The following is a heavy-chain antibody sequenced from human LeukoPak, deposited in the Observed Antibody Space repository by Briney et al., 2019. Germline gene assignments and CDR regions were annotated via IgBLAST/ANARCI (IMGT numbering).Heavy chain of an antibody. Sequence: GGSLRLSCAASGFTFSSYGMHWVRQAPGKGLEWVAFIRYDGSNKYYTGSVKGRFTISRDNSKNTLYLQMNGLRAEDTAVYYCAKDSLLGGATTSFFDYWGQGTLVTVSS. CDR2: IRYDGSNK. CDR3: AKDSLLGGATTSFFDY. J-gene: IGHJ4*02. D-gene: IGHD1-26*01. V-gene: IGHV3-30*02. CDR1: GFTFSSYG.